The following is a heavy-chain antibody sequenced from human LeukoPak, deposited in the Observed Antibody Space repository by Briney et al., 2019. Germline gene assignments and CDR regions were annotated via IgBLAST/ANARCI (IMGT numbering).Heavy chain of an antibody. Sequence: GGSLRLSCTASGFTFGDNAMSWFRQAPGKGLEWVGLIRGRAYGGTTEYAASVRGRFTISGDDSKSIVYLQMNGLNTEDTAVLFCTRGIQESDGKGYYCKAWGQGTLVTGSS. CDR1: GFTFGDNA. D-gene: IGHD3-22*01. J-gene: IGHJ5*02. CDR2: IRGRAYGGTT. V-gene: IGHV3-49*03. CDR3: TRGIQESDGKGYYCKA.